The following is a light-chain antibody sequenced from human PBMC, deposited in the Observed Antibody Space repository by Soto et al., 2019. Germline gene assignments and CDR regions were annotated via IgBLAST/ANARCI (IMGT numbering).Light chain of an antibody. V-gene: IGLV2-14*01. CDR3: SSYTSSSTLVL. Sequence: QSALTQPASVSGSPGQSITISCTGTSSDVGGYDYVSWYQQHPGKAPKLLIYDVSHRPSGVSNRFSGSKSGNTASLTISGLQAEDEANYYCSSYTSSSTLVLFGGGTKVTVL. CDR2: DVS. CDR1: SSDVGGYDY. J-gene: IGLJ2*01.